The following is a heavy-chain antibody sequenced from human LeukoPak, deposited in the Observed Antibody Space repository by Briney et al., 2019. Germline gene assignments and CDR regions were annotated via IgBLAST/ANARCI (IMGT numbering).Heavy chain of an antibody. Sequence: GGPLRLSCAASGFTVSSDVMSWVRQVPGKGLQWVSIIYADGSAYYADSVKGRFTISRDNSKNTLYLQMNSLRAEDTAVYYCVKSSGDWEWGQGTLVTVSS. CDR1: GFTVSSDV. V-gene: IGHV3-53*01. D-gene: IGHD2-21*02. CDR2: IYADGSA. CDR3: VKSSGDWE. J-gene: IGHJ4*02.